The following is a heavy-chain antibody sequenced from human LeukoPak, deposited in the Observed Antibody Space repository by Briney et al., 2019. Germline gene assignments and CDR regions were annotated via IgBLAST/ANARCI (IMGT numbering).Heavy chain of an antibody. J-gene: IGHJ4*02. CDR3: ARARIAVADYYFDY. CDR2: INPNSGGT. Sequence: ASVKVSCKASGNTFTGYYVHWVRQAPGQGLEWMGWINPNSGGTNYAQKFQGWVTMTRDTSISTAYMELSRLRSDDTAVYYCARARIAVADYYFDYWGRGTLVTVSS. D-gene: IGHD6-19*01. V-gene: IGHV1-2*04. CDR1: GNTFTGYY.